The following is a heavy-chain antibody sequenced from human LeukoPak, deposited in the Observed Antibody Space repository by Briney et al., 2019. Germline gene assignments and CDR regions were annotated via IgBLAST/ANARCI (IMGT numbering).Heavy chain of an antibody. CDR2: ISYDGSNK. J-gene: IGHJ4*02. CDR3: ARDPKADYYDSSGSLRGFDY. V-gene: IGHV3-30-3*01. Sequence: PGRSPRLSCAASGFTFSSYAMHWVRQAPGKGLEWVAVISYDGSNKYYADSVKGRFTITRDNSKNTLYLQMNSLRAEDTAVYYCARDPKADYYDSSGSLRGFDYWGQGTLVTVSS. D-gene: IGHD3-22*01. CDR1: GFTFSSYA.